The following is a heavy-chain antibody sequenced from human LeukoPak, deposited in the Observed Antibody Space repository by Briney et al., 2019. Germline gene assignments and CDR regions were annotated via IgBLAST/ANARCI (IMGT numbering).Heavy chain of an antibody. D-gene: IGHD4-17*01. V-gene: IGHV3-21*01. CDR1: GFTFSSYS. CDR3: ARDGAYGEVVG. Sequence: GGSLRLSCAASGFTFSSYSMNWVRQAPGKGLEWVSSISSSSSYIYYADSVKGRFTISRDNAKNSLYLQMNSLRAEDTAVYCCARDGAYGEVVGWGQGTLVTVSS. CDR2: ISSSSSYI. J-gene: IGHJ4*02.